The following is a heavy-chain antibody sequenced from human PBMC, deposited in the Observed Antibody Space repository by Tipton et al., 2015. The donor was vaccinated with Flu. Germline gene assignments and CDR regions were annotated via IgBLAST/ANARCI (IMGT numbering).Heavy chain of an antibody. V-gene: IGHV4-38-2*02. CDR2: IFHTGNT. D-gene: IGHD3-16*01. J-gene: IGHJ5*01. CDR1: GYSISSDYY. CDR3: ARDLGAFNWFDS. Sequence: LRLSCTVSGYSISSDYYWGWIRQPPGKGLEWIGNIFHTGNTYYNSSLKSRVSISVDRSKNQFSLKVNSVTAADTAVYYCARDLGAFNWFDSWGQGTLVTVSS.